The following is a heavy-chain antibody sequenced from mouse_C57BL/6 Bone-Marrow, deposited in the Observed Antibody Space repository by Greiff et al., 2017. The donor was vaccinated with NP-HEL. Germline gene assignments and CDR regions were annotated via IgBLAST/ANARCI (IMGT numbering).Heavy chain of an antibody. D-gene: IGHD1-3*01. CDR1: GYSITSYY. CDR3: ARWSKSSYFDV. Sequence: EVKVVESGPGLAKPSQTLSLTCSVTGYSITSYYWNWIRKFPGNKLEYMGYISYSGSTYYNPSLKSRISITRDTSKNQYNLQLNSVTTEDTATYDCARWSKSSYFDVWGTGTTVTVSS. CDR2: ISYSGST. V-gene: IGHV3-8*01. J-gene: IGHJ1*03.